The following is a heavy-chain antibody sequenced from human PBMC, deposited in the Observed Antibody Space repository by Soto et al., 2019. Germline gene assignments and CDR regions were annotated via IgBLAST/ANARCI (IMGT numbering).Heavy chain of an antibody. Sequence: PSETLSLTCTVSGGSISSGGYYWSWIRQHPGKGLEWIGYIYYSGSTYYNPSLKSRVTMSVDTSENQFSLRLSSVTAADTAVYYCARKDSGYADYVDVWGKATTVTSP. J-gene: IGHJ6*03. V-gene: IGHV4-31*03. D-gene: IGHD5-12*01. CDR1: GGSISSGGYY. CDR3: ARKDSGYADYVDV. CDR2: IYYSGST.